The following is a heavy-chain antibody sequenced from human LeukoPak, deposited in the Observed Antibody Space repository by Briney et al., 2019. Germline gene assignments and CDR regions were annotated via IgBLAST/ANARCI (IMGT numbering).Heavy chain of an antibody. CDR3: ARGKYSYGYHFDY. V-gene: IGHV4-59*01. Sequence: SETLSLTCTVSGGSISSDYWSWIRQPPGKGLEWIGYIYYSGSTNYNPSLKSRVTISVDTSKNQFSLKLSSVTAADTAMYYCARGKYSYGYHFDYWGQGTLVTVSS. CDR2: IYYSGST. CDR1: GGSISSDY. J-gene: IGHJ4*02. D-gene: IGHD5-18*01.